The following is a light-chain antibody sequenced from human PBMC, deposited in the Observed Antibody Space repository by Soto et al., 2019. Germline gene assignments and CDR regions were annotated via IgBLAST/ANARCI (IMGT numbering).Light chain of an antibody. CDR2: AAS. CDR3: KKNYSYSWT. V-gene: IGKV1-8*01. CDR1: QGISSY. Sequence: AIRMTQSPSSFSASTGDRVTITCRASQGISSYLAWYQQKPGKAPKLLIYAASTLQSGVPSRFSGSGSGTDFTLTISCLQSEDFATYYCKKNYSYSWTFGQGTKVQIK. J-gene: IGKJ1*01.